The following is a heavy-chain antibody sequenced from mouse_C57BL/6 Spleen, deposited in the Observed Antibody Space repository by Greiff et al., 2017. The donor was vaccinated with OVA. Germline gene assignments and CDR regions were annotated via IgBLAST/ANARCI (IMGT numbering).Heavy chain of an antibody. CDR1: GYAFSSSW. J-gene: IGHJ1*03. Sequence: QVQLQQSGPELVKPGASVKISCKASGYAFSSSWMNWVKQRPGKGLEWIGRIYPGDGDTNYNGKFKGKATLTADKSSSTAYMQLSSLTSEDSAVYFCARCHYDYDWYFDVWGTGTTVTVSS. D-gene: IGHD2-4*01. CDR3: ARCHYDYDWYFDV. V-gene: IGHV1-82*01. CDR2: IYPGDGDT.